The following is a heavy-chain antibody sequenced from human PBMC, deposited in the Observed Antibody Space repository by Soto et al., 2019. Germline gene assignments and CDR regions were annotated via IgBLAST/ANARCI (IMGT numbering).Heavy chain of an antibody. CDR3: ARMLTTVIDNWFDP. CDR2: IFHSGNT. V-gene: IGHV4-4*02. CDR1: GGSISSTNW. D-gene: IGHD4-17*01. Sequence: QVQLQESGPGLVKPSGTLSLTCVVSGGSISSTNWWSWVRQPPGKGLEWIGEIFHSGNTNYNPSLRGRGTTSVDRSENQFSRKLRSVTAADTAVYYCARMLTTVIDNWFDPWGQGTLVTVSS. J-gene: IGHJ5*02.